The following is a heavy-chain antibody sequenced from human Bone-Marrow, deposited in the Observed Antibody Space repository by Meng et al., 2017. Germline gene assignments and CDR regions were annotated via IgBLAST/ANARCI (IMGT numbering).Heavy chain of an antibody. CDR1: GGTVGRYA. J-gene: IGHJ4*02. CDR2: IIPIFGTA. Sequence: GQLVEAGAEVEKPGSSVKVACKASGGTVGRYAISWVRQAPGQGLEWMGGIIPIFGTANYAQKFQGRVTITAVESTSTASMELSSLRSEDTAVYYCARVDYYDSSGYPFDYWGQGTLVTVSS. D-gene: IGHD3-22*01. CDR3: ARVDYYDSSGYPFDY. V-gene: IGHV1-69*01.